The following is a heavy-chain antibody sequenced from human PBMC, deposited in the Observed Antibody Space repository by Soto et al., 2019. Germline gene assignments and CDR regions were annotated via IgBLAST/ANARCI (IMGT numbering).Heavy chain of an antibody. J-gene: IGHJ6*02. CDR2: IYSNGDT. CDR1: SDSMNSGGYY. Sequence: SETLSLTCSVSSDSMNSGGYYWSWIRQHPGKGLEWIGYIYSNGDTYYNPSLKSRVTISVDTSKNQFSLNLTSVTAADTSVYYCARRGGSSSGYYYYAMDVWGQGTTVTVSS. V-gene: IGHV4-31*03. CDR3: ARRGGSSSGYYYYAMDV. D-gene: IGHD6-6*01.